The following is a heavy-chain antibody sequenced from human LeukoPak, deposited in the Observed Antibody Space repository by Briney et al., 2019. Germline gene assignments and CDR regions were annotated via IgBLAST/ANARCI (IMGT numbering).Heavy chain of an antibody. Sequence: RRASVKVSCKASGYTFTNYGISWVRQAPGQGLEWMGWISAYNGNTNYAQKFQGRVTMTRNTSISTAYMELSSLRSEDTAVYYCARYPRGYSGYDYWGQGTLVTVSS. D-gene: IGHD5-12*01. J-gene: IGHJ4*02. CDR1: GYTFTNYG. CDR2: ISAYNGNT. CDR3: ARYPRGYSGYDY. V-gene: IGHV1-18*01.